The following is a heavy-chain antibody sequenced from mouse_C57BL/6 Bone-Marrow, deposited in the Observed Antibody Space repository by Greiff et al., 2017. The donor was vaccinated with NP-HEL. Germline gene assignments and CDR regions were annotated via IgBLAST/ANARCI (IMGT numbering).Heavy chain of an antibody. D-gene: IGHD4-1*01. CDR2: ISSGSSTI. J-gene: IGHJ4*01. V-gene: IGHV5-17*01. Sequence: EVKLMESGGGLVKPGGSLKLSCAASGFTFSDYGMHWVRQAPEKGLEWVAYISSGSSTIYYADTVKGRFTISRDNATNTLFLQMTSLRSEDTAMYYCASLTGYYAMDYWGQGTSVTVSS. CDR3: ASLTGYYAMDY. CDR1: GFTFSDYG.